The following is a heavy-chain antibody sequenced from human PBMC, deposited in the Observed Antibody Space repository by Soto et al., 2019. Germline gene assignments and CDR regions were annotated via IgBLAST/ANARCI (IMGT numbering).Heavy chain of an antibody. Sequence: QVQLVESGGGVVQPGRSLRLSCAASGFTFSSYGMHWVRQAPGKGLEWVAVISYDGSNKYYADSVKGRFTISRDNSKNTLYLQMNSLRAEDTAVYYCAKDRHGYFDYWGQGTLVTVSS. CDR2: ISYDGSNK. CDR1: GFTFSSYG. D-gene: IGHD4-17*01. CDR3: AKDRHGYFDY. V-gene: IGHV3-30*18. J-gene: IGHJ4*02.